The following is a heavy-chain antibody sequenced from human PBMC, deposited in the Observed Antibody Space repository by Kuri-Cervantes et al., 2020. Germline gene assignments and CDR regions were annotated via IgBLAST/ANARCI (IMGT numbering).Heavy chain of an antibody. J-gene: IGHJ5*02. V-gene: IGHV1-2*02. CDR3: ARRIGYSGYLGP. CDR2: INPNSGGT. Sequence: ASVKVSCKASGYTFTGYYMHWVRQAPGRGLEWMGWINPNSGGTKYAQKFEGRVTMTRDTSISIVYMELSRLRSDDTAVYYCARRIGYSGYLGPWGQGTLVTVSS. D-gene: IGHD5-12*01. CDR1: GYTFTGYY.